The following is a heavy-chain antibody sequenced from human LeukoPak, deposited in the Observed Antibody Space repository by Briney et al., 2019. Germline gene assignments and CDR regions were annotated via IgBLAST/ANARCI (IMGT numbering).Heavy chain of an antibody. CDR1: GFTFRGYG. CDR3: ANGDCRGGRCSSGAH. Sequence: GGSLRLSCTGSGFTFRGYGMHWVRQAPGKGLEWVAYTRDDASKTWYGGSVKGRFTISRYNSKNTLYLHMNSVRGEGTAMYYCANGDCRGGRCSSGAHWGQGTLVTVSS. V-gene: IGHV3-30*02. CDR2: TRDDASKT. J-gene: IGHJ4*02. D-gene: IGHD2-15*01.